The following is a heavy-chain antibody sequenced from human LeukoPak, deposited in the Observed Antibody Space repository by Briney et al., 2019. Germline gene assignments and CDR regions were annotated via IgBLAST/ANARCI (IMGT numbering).Heavy chain of an antibody. CDR1: EYSFTSYW. J-gene: IGHJ4*02. Sequence: GESLKISCKRSEYSFTSYWIAWVRQIPWKALEWMGIIYPGDSDTRYSPSFQGQVTISADKSISTAYLQWSSLKASDTAMYYCARGAAGTEYYFDYWGQGTLVTVSS. CDR2: IYPGDSDT. D-gene: IGHD6-13*01. CDR3: ARGAAGTEYYFDY. V-gene: IGHV5-51*01.